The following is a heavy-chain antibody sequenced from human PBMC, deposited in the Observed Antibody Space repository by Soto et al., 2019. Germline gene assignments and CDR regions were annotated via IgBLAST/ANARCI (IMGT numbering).Heavy chain of an antibody. CDR3: TGEVASGY. J-gene: IGHJ4*02. D-gene: IGHD2-8*02. CDR1: GFTVSTYG. V-gene: IGHV3-30*03. Sequence: QVQLVESGGGVVQPGRSLRLSCAVSGFTVSTYGMHWVRQAPGKVLEWVAVISRDGGTKYYADSVKGRFTISRDNSRTTLYLEMNSLRGDDMAVYYCTGEVASGYWGQGTLVTVSS. CDR2: ISRDGGTK.